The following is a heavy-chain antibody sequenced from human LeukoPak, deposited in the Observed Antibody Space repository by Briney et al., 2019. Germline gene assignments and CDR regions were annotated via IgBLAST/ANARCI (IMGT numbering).Heavy chain of an antibody. Sequence: SQTLSLTWAVSGGSISSGGYSWSWTRQPPWKGLEWIGYIYHSESTYYNPSLKSRVTITVDRSKNQFSLKLSSVTAADTAVYYCARGFHYGDYGVYFDLWGRGTLVTVSS. CDR3: ARGFHYGDYGVYFDL. J-gene: IGHJ2*01. D-gene: IGHD4-17*01. V-gene: IGHV4-30-2*01. CDR1: GGSISSGGYS. CDR2: IYHSEST.